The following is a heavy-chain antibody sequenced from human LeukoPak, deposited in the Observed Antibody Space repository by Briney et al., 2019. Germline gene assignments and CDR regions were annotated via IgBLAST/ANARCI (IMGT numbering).Heavy chain of an antibody. D-gene: IGHD6-19*01. CDR3: AHLGQWLAQFDY. V-gene: IGHV3-23*01. Sequence: GSLRLPCVASGFTFTNYAMSWVRQAPGEGLEWVSSVSGSGDNTYYADSVKGRFTISRDNSEKTLYLQMNSLRAEDTAIYYCAHLGQWLAQFDYWGQGTLVTVSS. CDR1: GFTFTNYA. J-gene: IGHJ4*02. CDR2: VSGSGDNT.